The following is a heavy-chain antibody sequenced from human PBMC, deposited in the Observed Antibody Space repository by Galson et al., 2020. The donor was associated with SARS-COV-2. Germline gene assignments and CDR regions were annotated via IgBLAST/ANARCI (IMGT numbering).Heavy chain of an antibody. CDR1: GGTFSSYA. V-gene: IGHV1-69*10. D-gene: IGHD2-2*02. CDR3: AREGNYCSSTSCYNSNWFDP. Sequence: SVKVSCKASGGTFSSYAISWVRQAPGQGLEWMGGIIPILGIANYAQKFQGRVTITADKSTSTAYMELSSLRSEDTAVYYCAREGNYCSSTSCYNSNWFDPWGQGTLVTVSS. J-gene: IGHJ5*02. CDR2: IIPILGIA.